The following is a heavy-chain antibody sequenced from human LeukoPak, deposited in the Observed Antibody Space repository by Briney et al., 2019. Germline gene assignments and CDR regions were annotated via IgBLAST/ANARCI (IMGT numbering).Heavy chain of an antibody. D-gene: IGHD2-2*01. Sequence: GGSLRLSCAASGFTFSDYYMSWIRQAPGKGLEWVSYISSSGSTIYYADSVKGRFTISRDNAKNSLYLQMNSLRAEDTALYYCAKGGGYCSSTSCYVGFFYYYGMDVWGQGTTVTVSS. CDR2: ISSSGSTI. J-gene: IGHJ6*02. CDR1: GFTFSDYY. CDR3: AKGGGYCSSTSCYVGFFYYYGMDV. V-gene: IGHV3-11*01.